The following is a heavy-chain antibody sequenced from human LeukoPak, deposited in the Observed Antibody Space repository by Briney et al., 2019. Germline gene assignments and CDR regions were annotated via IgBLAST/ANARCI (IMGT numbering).Heavy chain of an antibody. D-gene: IGHD3-9*01. CDR1: GFTFSDSY. CDR3: ARGQILTGYFLWYFDL. J-gene: IGHJ2*01. Sequence: GGSLRLSCAASGFTFSDSYMSWIRQAPGKGLEWLSYISSSSTYINYADSVKGRFTISRDNAKNSLYLQMNSLRDEDTAVYYCARGQILTGYFLWYFDLWGRGTLVTVSS. CDR2: ISSSSTYI. V-gene: IGHV3-11*06.